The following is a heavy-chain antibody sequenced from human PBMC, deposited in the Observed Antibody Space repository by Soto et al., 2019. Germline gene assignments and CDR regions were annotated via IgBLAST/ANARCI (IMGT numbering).Heavy chain of an antibody. CDR3: TSDLPLVTTNYGFDY. Sequence: EVQLVESGGGLINPGGSLRLSCAASGFTFSNAWMNWVRQAPGQGLEWVARFKSRGDGGTTDYAAPVKGRFTISRDDSENTLCLQIDSLKIEYTAMYFCTSDLPLVTTNYGFDYWGQGILVTVSS. D-gene: IGHD4-17*01. CDR1: GFTFSNAW. CDR2: FKSRGDGGTT. V-gene: IGHV3-15*07. J-gene: IGHJ4*02.